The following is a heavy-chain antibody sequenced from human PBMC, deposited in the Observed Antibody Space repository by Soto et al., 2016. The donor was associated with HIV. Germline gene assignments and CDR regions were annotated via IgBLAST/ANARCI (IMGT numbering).Heavy chain of an antibody. CDR1: GYTFTSYD. CDR3: ATDSGQHLKSLDY. CDR2: FDPEDGET. D-gene: IGHD6-13*01. J-gene: IGHJ4*02. V-gene: IGHV1-24*01. Sequence: QVQLVQSGAEVKKPGASVKVSCKASGYTFTSYDINWVRQATGQGLEWMGGFDPEDGETIYAQKFQGRVTMTEDTSTDTAYMELSSLRSEDTAVYYCATDSGQHLKSLDYWGQGTLLTVSS.